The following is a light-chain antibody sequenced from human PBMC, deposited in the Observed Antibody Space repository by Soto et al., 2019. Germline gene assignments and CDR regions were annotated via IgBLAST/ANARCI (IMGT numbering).Light chain of an antibody. CDR3: QQYSGAPYT. V-gene: IGKV4-1*01. CDR1: QSVLYSANYKNY. CDR2: WAS. J-gene: IGKJ2*01. Sequence: DIVMTQSPDSLAVSLGERATINCKSSQSVLYSANYKNYLAWYQQKPGQPPKLLIYWASIRESGVPDWFIGGGSGTDFTLAISGLQAEDVAVYYCQQYSGAPYTFGQGTKLEIK.